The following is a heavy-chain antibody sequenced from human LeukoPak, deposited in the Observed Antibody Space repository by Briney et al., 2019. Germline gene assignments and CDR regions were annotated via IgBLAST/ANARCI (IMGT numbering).Heavy chain of an antibody. CDR3: ARHSFHYVWGSYADY. CDR2: IYYSGST. J-gene: IGHJ4*02. V-gene: IGHV4-59*08. CDR1: GGSFSGYY. D-gene: IGHD3-16*01. Sequence: PSETLSLTCAVYGGSFSGYYWSWIRQPPGKGLEWIGYIYYSGSTNYNPSLKSRVTISVDTSKNQFSLKLSSVTAADTAVYYCARHSFHYVWGSYADYWGQGTLVTVSS.